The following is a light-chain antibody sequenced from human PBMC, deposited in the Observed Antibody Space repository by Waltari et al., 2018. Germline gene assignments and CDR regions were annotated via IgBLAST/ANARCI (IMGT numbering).Light chain of an antibody. J-gene: IGLJ3*02. CDR3: SSYAGSSTTLV. CDR1: SGDVGSYNL. CDR2: EVT. Sequence: QAALTQPASVSGSPGQSITIPCTGASGDVGSYNLVSWYQQHPGKAPKLMIYEVTKRPSGISNRFSGSKSGNTASLTISGLQAEDEADYYCSSYAGSSTTLVFGGGTKLTVL. V-gene: IGLV2-23*02.